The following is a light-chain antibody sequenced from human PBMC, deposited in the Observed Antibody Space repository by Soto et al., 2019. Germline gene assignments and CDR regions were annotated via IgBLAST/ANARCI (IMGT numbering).Light chain of an antibody. J-gene: IGKJ4*01. CDR1: QDISNY. CDR2: EAS. CDR3: QQYDNLPFT. V-gene: IGKV1-33*01. Sequence: DIQMPQSPSSLSASVGARVTITCQASQDISNYLNWYQQKPGKAPKLLIYEASNLETGVQSRFSGSGSGTDFTFTISSLQPEDIATYYCQQYDNLPFTFGGGTKVEIK.